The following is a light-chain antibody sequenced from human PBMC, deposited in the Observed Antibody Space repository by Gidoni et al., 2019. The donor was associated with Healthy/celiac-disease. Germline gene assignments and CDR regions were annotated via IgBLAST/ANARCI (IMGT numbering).Light chain of an antibody. CDR1: SSDVGGYNY. V-gene: IGLV2-11*01. CDR3: CSYAGRFYV. J-gene: IGLJ1*01. CDR2: DVS. Sequence: QSALTQPRAVSGSPGQSVTISCTGTSSDVGGYNYVSWYQQHPGKAPKLMIYDVSKRPSGVPDRFSGSKSGNTASLTISGLQAEDEADYYCCSYAGRFYVFGIGTKVTVL.